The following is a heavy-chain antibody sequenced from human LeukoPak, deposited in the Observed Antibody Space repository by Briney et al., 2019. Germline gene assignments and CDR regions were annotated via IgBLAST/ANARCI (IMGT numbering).Heavy chain of an antibody. Sequence: GGSLRRSCTASGFTLSTSSVTWVRQAPGKGLQWVAYISSSGGTIYYADSVKGRFTISRDNSKNTLYLQMSSLRAEDTAVYYCVKVSGSHDFDYWGQGTLVTVSS. CDR2: ISSSGGTI. CDR1: GFTLSTSS. D-gene: IGHD1-26*01. J-gene: IGHJ4*02. V-gene: IGHV3-48*01. CDR3: VKVSGSHDFDY.